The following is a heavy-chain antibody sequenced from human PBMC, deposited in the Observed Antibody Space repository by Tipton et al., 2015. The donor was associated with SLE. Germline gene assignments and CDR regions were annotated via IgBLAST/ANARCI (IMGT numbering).Heavy chain of an antibody. CDR1: GFTFSNYG. D-gene: IGHD2-2*01. J-gene: IGHJ2*01. CDR2: TWFDGSNK. CDR3: ARMDCSTTSCYLDWYFDL. V-gene: IGHV3-33*01. Sequence: RSLRLSCAASGFTFSNYGMHWVRQAPGKGLEWVAVTWFDGSNKNYADSVRGRFTISRDNSRNTLYLQMNSLRAEDTAVYYCARMDCSTTSCYLDWYFDLWGRGTLVTVSS.